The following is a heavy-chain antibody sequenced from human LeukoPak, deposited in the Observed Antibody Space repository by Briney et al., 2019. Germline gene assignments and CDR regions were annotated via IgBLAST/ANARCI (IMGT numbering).Heavy chain of an antibody. J-gene: IGHJ4*02. CDR1: GGSISTYY. Sequence: PSETLSLTCTLSGGSISTYYWSWLRQPPGKGLECIGDVNNSGNTNSNPSLNYNPSLKSRVSISIDTTKNQFSLNLSSVTAADTAVYYCARGADFGVVLFFDYWGQGTLVTVSS. CDR2: VNNSGNT. CDR3: ARGADFGVVLFFDY. D-gene: IGHD3-3*01. V-gene: IGHV4-59*01.